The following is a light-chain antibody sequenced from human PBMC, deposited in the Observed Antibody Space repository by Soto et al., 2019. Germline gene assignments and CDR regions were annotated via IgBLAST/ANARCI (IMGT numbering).Light chain of an antibody. Sequence: QSALTQPASVSGSPGQSITISCTGTSSDVGGYNYVSWYQQHPGKAPKLMIYEVSNRPSGVSNRFSGSKSGNTASLTISGLQAKDEADYYCSSCTSSSTPSWVFGGGTKVTVL. CDR2: EVS. V-gene: IGLV2-14*01. CDR3: SSCTSSSTPSWV. CDR1: SSDVGGYNY. J-gene: IGLJ3*02.